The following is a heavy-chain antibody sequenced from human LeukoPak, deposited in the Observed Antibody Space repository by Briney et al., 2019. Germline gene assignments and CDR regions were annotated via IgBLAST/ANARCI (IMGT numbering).Heavy chain of an antibody. V-gene: IGHV4-30-4*01. Sequence: SQTLSLTCTVSGGSISSGDYYWSWIRQPPGKGLEWIGYIYYSGSTYYNPSLKSRVTISVDTSKNQFSLKLSSVTAADTAVYYCAREVSSSWGPSFFDYWGQGTLDTVSS. D-gene: IGHD6-13*01. J-gene: IGHJ4*02. CDR3: AREVSSSWGPSFFDY. CDR2: IYYSGST. CDR1: GGSISSGDYY.